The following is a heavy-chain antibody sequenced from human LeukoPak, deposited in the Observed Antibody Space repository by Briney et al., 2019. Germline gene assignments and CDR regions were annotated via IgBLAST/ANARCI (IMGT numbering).Heavy chain of an antibody. CDR3: ARDSGIVGATQAFDI. V-gene: IGHV1-18*01. CDR1: GYTFTSYG. J-gene: IGHJ3*02. D-gene: IGHD1-26*01. CDR2: ISAYNGNT. Sequence: GASVKVSYKASGYTFTSYGISWVRQAPGQGLEWMGWISAYNGNTNYAQKLQGRVTMTTDTSTSTAYMELRSLRSDDTAVYYCARDSGIVGATQAFDIWGQGTMVTVSS.